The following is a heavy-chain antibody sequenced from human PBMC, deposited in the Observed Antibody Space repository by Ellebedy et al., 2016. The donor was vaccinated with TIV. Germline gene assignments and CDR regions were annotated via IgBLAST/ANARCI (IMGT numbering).Heavy chain of an antibody. J-gene: IGHJ4*02. Sequence: GESLKISCVASGFTISDYHMSWIRQAPGKGLEWLSNIDFSGRTIYAADSVKGRITTSRAHARNSLYQQMNALRAADTAVYYCVRIGYITSWYREAYWGQGTLVTVSS. CDR1: GFTISDYH. D-gene: IGHD6-13*01. V-gene: IGHV3-11*01. CDR2: IDFSGRTI. CDR3: VRIGYITSWYREAY.